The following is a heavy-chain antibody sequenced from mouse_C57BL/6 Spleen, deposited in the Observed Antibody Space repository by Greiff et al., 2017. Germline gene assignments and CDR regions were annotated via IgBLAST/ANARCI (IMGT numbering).Heavy chain of an antibody. D-gene: IGHD2-3*01. J-gene: IGHJ2*01. CDR3: ARKGGWLLPFDY. CDR1: GFTFSSYA. V-gene: IGHV5-4*03. Sequence: EVMLVESGGGLVKPGGSLKLSCAASGFTFSSYAMSWVRQTPEKRLEWVATISDGGSYTYYPDNVKGRFTISRDNAKNNLYLQMSHLKSEDTAMYYCARKGGWLLPFDYWGQGTTLTVSS. CDR2: ISDGGSYT.